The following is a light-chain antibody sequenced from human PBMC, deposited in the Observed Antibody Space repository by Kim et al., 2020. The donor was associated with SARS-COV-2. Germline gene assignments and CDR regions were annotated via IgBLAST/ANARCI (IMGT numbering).Light chain of an antibody. Sequence: QAVVTQEPSLTVSPGGTVTLTCGSSTGAVTSGHYPYWFQQKPGQAPRTLIYDASDKHSWTPARFSGSLLGGKAALTLSGAQPEDEAEYYCLLSYSGAQWMFGGGTQLTVL. J-gene: IGLJ3*02. CDR2: DAS. CDR3: LLSYSGAQWM. CDR1: TGAVTSGHY. V-gene: IGLV7-46*01.